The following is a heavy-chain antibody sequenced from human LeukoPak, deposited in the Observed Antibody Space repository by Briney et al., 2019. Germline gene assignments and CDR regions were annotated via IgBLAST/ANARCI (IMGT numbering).Heavy chain of an antibody. D-gene: IGHD3-3*01. CDR3: ARVANGDFWSGFTYYFDY. J-gene: IGHJ4*02. Sequence: GSLRLSCAASGFTFSNYSMNWVRQAPGKGLEWVSSISSRSTYIYYADSVKGRFTISRDNAKNSLYLQMNSLRAEDTAVYYCARVANGDFWSGFTYYFDYWGQGTLVTVSS. V-gene: IGHV3-21*01. CDR2: ISSRSTYI. CDR1: GFTFSNYS.